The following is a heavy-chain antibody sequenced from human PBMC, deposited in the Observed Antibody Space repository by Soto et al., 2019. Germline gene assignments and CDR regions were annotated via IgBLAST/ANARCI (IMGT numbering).Heavy chain of an antibody. V-gene: IGHV1-46*01. CDR1: GYTFTSYY. Sequence: QVQLVQSGAEVKKPGASVKVSCKASGYTFTSYYMYWVRQAPGQGLEWMGMINPSGGSTTYTQNFQGRVTMTRDTSTSTVYMEVSSLRSEDTAVYYCARGRAAAKSFAYYFDYWGQGTLVTVSS. D-gene: IGHD6-25*01. CDR2: INPSGGST. J-gene: IGHJ4*02. CDR3: ARGRAAAKSFAYYFDY.